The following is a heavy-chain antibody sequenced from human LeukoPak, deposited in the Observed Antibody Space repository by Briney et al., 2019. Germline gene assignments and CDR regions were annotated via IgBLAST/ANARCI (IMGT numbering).Heavy chain of an antibody. CDR3: VREDTPATANY. CDR1: GFNFANHA. Sequence: GGSLRLSCAASGFNFANHAMSWVRQTAGKGLEWVSAISGGGDLTYYADSVKGRFTISRDNSKDTLFLQMHSLRPGDTAVYYCVREDTPATANYWGQGTLVTISS. J-gene: IGHJ4*02. D-gene: IGHD2-21*02. V-gene: IGHV3-23*01. CDR2: ISGGGDLT.